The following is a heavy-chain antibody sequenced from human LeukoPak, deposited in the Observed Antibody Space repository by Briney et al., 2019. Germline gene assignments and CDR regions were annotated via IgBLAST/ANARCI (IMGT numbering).Heavy chain of an antibody. Sequence: GGSLRLSCAASGFTFSSYSMNWVRQAPGKGLEWVASINLDGSGKYYVDSVKGRFTISRDNAKNSLCLYMNILRAEDTAVYYCARDLDYWGQGTLVTVSS. CDR1: GFTFSSYS. J-gene: IGHJ4*02. V-gene: IGHV3-7*01. CDR2: INLDGSGK. CDR3: ARDLDY.